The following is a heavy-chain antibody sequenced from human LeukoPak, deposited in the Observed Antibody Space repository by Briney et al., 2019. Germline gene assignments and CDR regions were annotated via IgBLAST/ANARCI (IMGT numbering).Heavy chain of an antibody. CDR2: ISAYNGNT. CDR1: GYTFTRYG. V-gene: IGHV1-18*01. CDR3: ARDFFHGHCSGLTCFLLDS. Sequence: ASVKVSCKASGYTFTRYGITWVRQAPGQGLEWMGWISAYNGNTNYAQKFQGRLTVTTDTSTNTAYMELRSLRPDDTAVYYCARDFFHGHCSGLTCFLLDSWGQGSLVTVSS. D-gene: IGHD2-15*01. J-gene: IGHJ4*02.